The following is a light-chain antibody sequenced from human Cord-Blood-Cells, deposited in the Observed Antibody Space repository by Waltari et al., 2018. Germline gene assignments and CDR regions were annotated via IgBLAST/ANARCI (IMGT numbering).Light chain of an antibody. V-gene: IGKV1-39*01. CDR2: AAS. J-gene: IGKJ1*01. CDR1: QSIRSD. CDR3: QQSYSTPWT. Sequence: DIQLTQSPSSLSPSVVDRVTITSRASQSIRSDLNWYQQKPGKAPKLLIYAASSLQSGVPSRFSGSGSGTDFTLTISSLQPEDFATYYCQQSYSTPWTVGQGTKVEIK.